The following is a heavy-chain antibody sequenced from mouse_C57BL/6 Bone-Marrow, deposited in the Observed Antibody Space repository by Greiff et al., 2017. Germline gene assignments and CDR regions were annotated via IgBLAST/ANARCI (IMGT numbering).Heavy chain of an antibody. Sequence: EVKLVESGAELVRPGASVKLSCTASGFNIKDDYIHWVKQRPEQGLEWIGWIDPEIGDTEYASKFQGKATITSDTSSNTAYLQLSSLTSDDTAVYYCSSLDGNYFDFWGQGTPLTVAS. D-gene: IGHD2-1*01. V-gene: IGHV14-4*01. CDR1: GFNIKDDY. J-gene: IGHJ2*01. CDR2: IDPEIGDT. CDR3: SSLDGNYFDF.